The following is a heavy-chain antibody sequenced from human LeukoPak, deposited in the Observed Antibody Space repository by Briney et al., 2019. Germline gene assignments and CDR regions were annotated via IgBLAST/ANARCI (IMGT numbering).Heavy chain of an antibody. V-gene: IGHV3-23*01. Sequence: GGSLRLSCAASGFTFSSYAMSWVRQAPGKGLEWVSAISGSGGSTYYADSVKGRFTISRDNSKNTLYLQMNSLRAEDTAVYYCAKAQYYDILTGYPLAFDIWGQGTMVTVSS. CDR3: AKAQYYDILTGYPLAFDI. J-gene: IGHJ3*02. CDR1: GFTFSSYA. CDR2: ISGSGGST. D-gene: IGHD3-9*01.